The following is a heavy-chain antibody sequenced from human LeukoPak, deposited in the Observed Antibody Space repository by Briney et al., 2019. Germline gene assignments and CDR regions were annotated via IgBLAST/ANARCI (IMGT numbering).Heavy chain of an antibody. Sequence: NPGGSLRLSCAASGFTFSSYSMNWVRQAPGKGLEWVSSISSRSSYIYYADSVKGRFTISRDNAKNSLYLQMNSLRAEDTAVYYCTTRADDGVKGYWGQGTLVTVSS. CDR2: ISSRSSYI. CDR1: GFTFSSYS. CDR3: TTRADDGVKGY. D-gene: IGHD1-1*01. J-gene: IGHJ4*02. V-gene: IGHV3-21*01.